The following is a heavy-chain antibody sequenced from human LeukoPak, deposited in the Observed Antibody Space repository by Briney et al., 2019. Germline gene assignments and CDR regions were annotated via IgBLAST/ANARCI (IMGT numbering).Heavy chain of an antibody. V-gene: IGHV1-68*01. CDR3: AREGRGYSGYDYGSYYYGMDV. CDR1: GYTFTCCS. J-gene: IGHJ6*02. CDR2: ITLYNGNT. D-gene: IGHD5-12*01. Sequence: ASVKVSCKASGYTFTCCSLHWLQQAPGQGLERMRWITLYNGNTKHAKKFQGRVTITRDMSLRTAYIELSSLRSEDSAVYYWAREGRGYSGYDYGSYYYGMDVWGQGTTATVSS.